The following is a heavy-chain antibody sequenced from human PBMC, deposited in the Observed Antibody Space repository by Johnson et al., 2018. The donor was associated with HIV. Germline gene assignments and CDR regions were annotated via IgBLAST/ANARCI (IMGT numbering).Heavy chain of an antibody. J-gene: IGHJ3*02. Sequence: VQVVESGGGVVQPGRSLRLSCAASGFTFDDYAMHWVRQAPGKGLEWVSGISWNSGSIGYADSVKGRFTISRDNATNSLYLQMNSLRAEDTSVYYCARSDSSSWYPDLDSFDIWGQGTMVTVSS. CDR1: GFTFDDYA. D-gene: IGHD6-13*01. CDR3: ARSDSSSWYPDLDSFDI. CDR2: ISWNSGSI. V-gene: IGHV3-9*01.